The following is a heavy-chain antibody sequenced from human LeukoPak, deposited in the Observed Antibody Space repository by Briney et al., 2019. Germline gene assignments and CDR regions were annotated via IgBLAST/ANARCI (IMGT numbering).Heavy chain of an antibody. CDR1: GFRFDDYG. CDR3: ATSLDIVATMKGGFDY. CDR2: LNWNGGST. Sequence: PGGSLRHSCYGSGFRFDDYGMIWVPQAPGKGREWFSGLNWNGGSTSNAGSVKGRFTISRDNAKNSLYLQMNSLRVEDTAFYYCATSLDIVATMKGGFDYWGQGTLVTVSS. V-gene: IGHV3-20*04. D-gene: IGHD5-12*01. J-gene: IGHJ4*02.